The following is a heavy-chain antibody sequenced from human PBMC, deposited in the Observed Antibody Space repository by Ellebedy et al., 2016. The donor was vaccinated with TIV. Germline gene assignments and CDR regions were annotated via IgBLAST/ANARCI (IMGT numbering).Heavy chain of an antibody. CDR3: AKDQFNHNGVYDAFDM. CDR1: GFTFNIFA. Sequence: PGGSLRLSCATSGFTFNIFAMSWVRQAPGKGLEWVSTVGGGDNKFYAESVKGRFTISRDDSRNTVYLQMNSLRAQDTAIYYCAKDQFNHNGVYDAFDMWGQGTVVTVSS. J-gene: IGHJ3*02. V-gene: IGHV3-23*01. D-gene: IGHD1-14*01. CDR2: VGGGDNK.